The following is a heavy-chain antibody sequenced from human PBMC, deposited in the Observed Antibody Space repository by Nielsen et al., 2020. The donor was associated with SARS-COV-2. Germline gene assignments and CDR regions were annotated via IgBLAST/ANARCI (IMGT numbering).Heavy chain of an antibody. CDR2: ISAYNGNT. V-gene: IGHV1-18*01. Sequence: ASVKVSCKASGYTFTSYGISWVRQAPGQGLEWMGWISAYNGNTNYAQKLQGRVTMTTDTSTSTAYMELRSLRSGDTAVYYCARDLGVVASTYFDYWGQGTLVTVSS. D-gene: IGHD2-15*01. CDR3: ARDLGVVASTYFDY. J-gene: IGHJ4*02. CDR1: GYTFTSYG.